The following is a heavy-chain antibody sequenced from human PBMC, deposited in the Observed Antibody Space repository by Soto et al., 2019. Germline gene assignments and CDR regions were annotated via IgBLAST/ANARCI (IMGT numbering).Heavy chain of an antibody. CDR1: GDTFTTYS. D-gene: IGHD3-22*01. Sequence: QVHLVQSGPEVKKPGSSVKVSCKTSGDTFTTYSISWVRQAPGQGLEWTGRIVPVARIVNTSQKFRGRVTMTADESTSTVYMELTSLSSDDTALYYCARTYYYDSSGYSHFDFWGLGTLVTVSS. CDR2: IVPVARIV. J-gene: IGHJ4*02. V-gene: IGHV1-69*02. CDR3: ARTYYYDSSGYSHFDF.